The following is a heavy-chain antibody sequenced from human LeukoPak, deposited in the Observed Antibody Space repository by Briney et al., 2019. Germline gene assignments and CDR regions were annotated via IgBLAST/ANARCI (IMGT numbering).Heavy chain of an antibody. J-gene: IGHJ3*02. V-gene: IGHV4-59*01. CDR2: IYYSGST. CDR3: ARAGYRDAFDI. Sequence: SETLSLTCTVSGGSISSYYWSWIRQPPGKGLEWIGYIYYSGSTNYNPSLKSRVTISVDTSKNQFSLKLNSVTAADTAVYYCARAGYRDAFDIWGQGTMVTVSS. CDR1: GGSISSYY. D-gene: IGHD1-1*01.